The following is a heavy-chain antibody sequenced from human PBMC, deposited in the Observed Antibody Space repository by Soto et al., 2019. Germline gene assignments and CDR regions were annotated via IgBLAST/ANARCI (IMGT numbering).Heavy chain of an antibody. J-gene: IGHJ4*02. Sequence: LVESGGGLVYPGGSLRLSCEGSGFRFSDHSMNWVRQAPGKGLQWISYISSNSDITYYADSVKGRFTVSRDNANNTLFLQMNSLRDDDTATYYCARLPKGSLVTAWGQGARVTVSS. V-gene: IGHV3-48*02. D-gene: IGHD2-21*02. CDR3: ARLPKGSLVTA. CDR1: GFRFSDHS. CDR2: ISSNSDIT.